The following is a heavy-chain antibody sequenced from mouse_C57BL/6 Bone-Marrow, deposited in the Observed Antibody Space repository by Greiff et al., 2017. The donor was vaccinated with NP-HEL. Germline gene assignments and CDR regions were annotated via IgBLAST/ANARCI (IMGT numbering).Heavy chain of an antibody. CDR1: GYTFTNYW. D-gene: IGHD2-10*02. Sequence: QVQLQQSGAELVRPGTSVKLSCTASGYTFTNYWIGWAKQRPGHGLEWIGDIYPGGGYTYYNEKFKGKDILTADKSSSTAYMQFSSLTSEDSAIYYCAREYHWYFDVWGTGTTVTVSS. J-gene: IGHJ1*03. V-gene: IGHV1-63*01. CDR3: AREYHWYFDV. CDR2: IYPGGGYT.